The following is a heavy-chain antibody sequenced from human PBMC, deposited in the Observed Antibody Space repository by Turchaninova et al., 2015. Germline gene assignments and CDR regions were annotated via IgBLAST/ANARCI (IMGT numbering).Heavy chain of an antibody. CDR1: GGSYRGYY. Sequence: QVQLQQWGAGLLKPSEPPSLTCAVYGGSYRGYYWSWTRQPPGKGREGIGEINHRGSTNYTPSLKSRVTISVDTSKNQFSLKLSSVTAADTAVYYCARAIARYFDYWGQGTLVTVSS. D-gene: IGHD3-22*01. CDR2: INHRGST. V-gene: IGHV4-34*01. J-gene: IGHJ4*02. CDR3: ARAIARYFDY.